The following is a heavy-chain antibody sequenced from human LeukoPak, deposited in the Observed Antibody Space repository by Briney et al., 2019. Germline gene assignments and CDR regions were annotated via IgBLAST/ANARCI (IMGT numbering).Heavy chain of an antibody. V-gene: IGHV3-30*02. D-gene: IGHD2-2*01. CDR1: GFTFSSYG. CDR3: AKPRYQLPIFDY. J-gene: IGHJ4*02. CDR2: IRYDGSNK. Sequence: PGGSLRLSCAASGFTFSSYGIHWVRQAPGKGLEWVAFIRYDGSNKYYADSVKGRFTISRDNSKNTLYLQMHSLRAEDTAVYYCAKPRYQLPIFDYWGQGTLVTVSS.